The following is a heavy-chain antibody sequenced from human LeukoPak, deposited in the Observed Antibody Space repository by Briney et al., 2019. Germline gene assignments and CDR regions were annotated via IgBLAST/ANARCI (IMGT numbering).Heavy chain of an antibody. CDR3: ARGRGRDGDNLVS. Sequence: GGSLRLSCAASGFTFSNYAMNWVRQAPGKGLEWVSAISGSGGSTYYAVSVKGRFTISRDNSKNTLYLQMNSLRAEDTAVYYCARGRGRDGDNLVSWGQGTLVTVSS. CDR1: GFTFSNYA. J-gene: IGHJ4*02. CDR2: ISGSGGST. V-gene: IGHV3-23*01. D-gene: IGHD5-24*01.